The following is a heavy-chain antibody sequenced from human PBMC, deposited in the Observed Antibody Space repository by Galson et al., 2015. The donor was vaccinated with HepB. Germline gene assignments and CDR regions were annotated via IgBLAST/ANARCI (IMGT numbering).Heavy chain of an antibody. J-gene: IGHJ3*02. Sequence: SGAEVKKPGESLKISCKGSGNSFTTDWIGWVRQMPGKGLEWMGIIYPGDSDTRYSPSFQGQVTISADKSISTAYLQWISLKASDTAMYYCASSGWFPQDAFDIWGQGTMVTVSS. CDR2: IYPGDSDT. D-gene: IGHD6-19*01. CDR3: ASSGWFPQDAFDI. V-gene: IGHV5-51*03. CDR1: GNSFTTDW.